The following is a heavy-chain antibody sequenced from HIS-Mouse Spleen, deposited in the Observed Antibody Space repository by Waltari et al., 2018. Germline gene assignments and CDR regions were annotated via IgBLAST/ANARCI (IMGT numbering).Heavy chain of an antibody. CDR3: AREIPYSSSWYDWYFDL. Sequence: QLQLQESGPGLVKPSETLSLTCTVSGGPISTSSYSWGWIRQPPGKGLEGIGSIYYSGSTHYNPSLKSRVTISVDTSKNQFSLKLSSVTAADTAVYYCAREIPYSSSWYDWYFDLWGRGTLVTVSS. J-gene: IGHJ2*01. V-gene: IGHV4-39*07. D-gene: IGHD6-13*01. CDR1: GGPISTSSYS. CDR2: IYYSGST.